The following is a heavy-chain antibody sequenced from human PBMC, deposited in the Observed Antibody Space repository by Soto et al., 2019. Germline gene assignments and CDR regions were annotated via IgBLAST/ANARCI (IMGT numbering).Heavy chain of an antibody. J-gene: IGHJ6*02. Sequence: SSETLSLTCTVSGGSISSGGYYWSLILQHPGKGLEWIGYIYYSGSTYYNASPKSRVTISVDTPKKQFSLKLSSVTAADTAVYYCARVESYYYDRRMDVWGQGTTVTVSS. CDR1: GGSISSGGYY. CDR2: IYYSGST. D-gene: IGHD3-22*01. CDR3: ARVESYYYDRRMDV. V-gene: IGHV4-31*03.